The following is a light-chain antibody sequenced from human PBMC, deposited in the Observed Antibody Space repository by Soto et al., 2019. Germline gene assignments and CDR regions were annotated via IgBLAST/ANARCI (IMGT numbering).Light chain of an antibody. CDR3: CSYAGSPYV. Sequence: QSVLTQPRSVSGSPGQSVTISCTGTSSDVGSYNYVSWYQQYPGKAPKLVIYDVNKRPSRVPNRFSGSKSGNTASLTNSGVQAEDEAEYYCCSYAGSPYVFGTGTKLTVL. V-gene: IGLV2-11*01. CDR1: SSDVGSYNY. CDR2: DVN. J-gene: IGLJ1*01.